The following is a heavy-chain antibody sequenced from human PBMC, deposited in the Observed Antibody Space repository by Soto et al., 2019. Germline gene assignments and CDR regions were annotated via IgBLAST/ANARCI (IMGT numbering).Heavy chain of an antibody. CDR2: IIPIFGTA. CDR3: AREMVRGVGYYYYGMDV. V-gene: IGHV1-69*13. J-gene: IGHJ6*02. Sequence: SVKVSCKASGGTFSSYAISWVRQAPGQGLEWMGGIIPIFGTANYAQKFQGRVRITADESTSTAYMELSSLRSEDTAVYYCAREMVRGVGYYYYGMDVWDQGNTVTVAS. CDR1: GGTFSSYA. D-gene: IGHD3-10*01.